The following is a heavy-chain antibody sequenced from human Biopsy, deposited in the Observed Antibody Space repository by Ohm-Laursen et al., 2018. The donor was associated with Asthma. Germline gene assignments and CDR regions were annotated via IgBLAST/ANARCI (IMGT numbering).Heavy chain of an antibody. CDR3: ARTYYDFLTGQVIDAFAI. CDR1: GYTFISYA. J-gene: IGHJ3*02. Sequence: ASVKVSCRASGYTFISYAIHWVRQAPGQRLEWMGWINAGNGNTKYSQKFQGRVTITRDTSASTAYMELSSLRSEDTAVYYCARTYYDFLTGQVIDAFAIWGQGTMVTVSS. CDR2: INAGNGNT. D-gene: IGHD3-9*01. V-gene: IGHV1-3*01.